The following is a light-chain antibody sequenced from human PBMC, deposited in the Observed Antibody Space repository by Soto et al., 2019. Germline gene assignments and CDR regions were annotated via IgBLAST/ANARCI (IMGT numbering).Light chain of an antibody. CDR3: KQYGSSPLT. J-gene: IGKJ4*01. CDR2: GAS. CDR1: QSVSSSY. Sequence: EIVLTQSPGTLSLSPGERATLSCRASQSVSSSYLAWYQQKPGQAPRLLIYGASSRATGIPNTFSGSGSGIYVTLTISRLEPEYFAVYYFKQYGSSPLTFCGWTKVEIK. V-gene: IGKV3-20*01.